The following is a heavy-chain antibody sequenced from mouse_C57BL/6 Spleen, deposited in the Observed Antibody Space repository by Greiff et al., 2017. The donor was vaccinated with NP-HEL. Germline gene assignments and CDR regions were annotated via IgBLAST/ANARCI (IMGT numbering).Heavy chain of an antibody. V-gene: IGHV7-3*01. CDR3: ARTYYGNYPYYFDY. CDR2: IRNKANGYTT. D-gene: IGHD2-10*01. J-gene: IGHJ2*01. Sequence: DVKLVESGGGLVQPGGSLSLSCAASGFTFTDYYMSWVRQPPGKALEWLGFIRNKANGYTTEYSASVKGRFTISRDNSQSILYLQMNALRAEDSATYYCARTYYGNYPYYFDYWGQGTTLTVSS. CDR1: GFTFTDYY.